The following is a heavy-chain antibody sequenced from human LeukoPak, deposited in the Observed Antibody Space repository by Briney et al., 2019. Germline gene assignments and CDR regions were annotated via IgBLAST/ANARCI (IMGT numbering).Heavy chain of an antibody. D-gene: IGHD6-19*01. CDR2: INPSGGST. Sequence: ASVKVSCKASGYTFTSYYMHWVRQAPGQGLEWMGIINPSGGSTNYAQKLQGRVTMTTDTSTSTAYMELRSLRSDDTAVYYCATDSSGWSTFDYWGQGTLVTVSS. CDR3: ATDSSGWSTFDY. V-gene: IGHV1-46*01. CDR1: GYTFTSYY. J-gene: IGHJ4*02.